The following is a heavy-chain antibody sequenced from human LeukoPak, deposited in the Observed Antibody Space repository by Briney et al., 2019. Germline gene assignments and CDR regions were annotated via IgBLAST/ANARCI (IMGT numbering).Heavy chain of an antibody. V-gene: IGHV3-74*01. CDR3: VRGGSGNFF. CDR2: IDTYGSDT. D-gene: IGHD3-22*01. J-gene: IGHJ4*02. CDR1: GFTFSSYW. Sequence: GGSLRLSCAASGFTFSSYWMHWVRQAPGKGLVWVSYIDTYGSDTNYADSVKGRFTISRDNAKNTLYLQMNSLRAEGTAVYYCVRGGSGNFFWGQGTQVTVSS.